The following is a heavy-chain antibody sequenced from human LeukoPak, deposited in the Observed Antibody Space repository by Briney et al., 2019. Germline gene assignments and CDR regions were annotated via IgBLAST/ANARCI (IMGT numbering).Heavy chain of an antibody. CDR1: GFIFSTYD. V-gene: IGHV3-30*18. CDR2: ISYDRSNK. CDR3: AKGYSGYDSTLDY. Sequence: PGGSLRLSCAASGFIFSTYDMHWVRQAPGKGLEWVAVISYDRSNKYYADSVKGRFTLSRDDSKGTLYLQMNSLRPEDTAVYYCAKGYSGYDSTLDYWGQGTLVIVSS. D-gene: IGHD5-12*01. J-gene: IGHJ4*02.